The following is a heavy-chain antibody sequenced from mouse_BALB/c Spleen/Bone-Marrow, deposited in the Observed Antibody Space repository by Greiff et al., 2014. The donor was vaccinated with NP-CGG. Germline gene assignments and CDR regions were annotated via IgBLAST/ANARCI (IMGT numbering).Heavy chain of an antibody. J-gene: IGHJ4*01. Sequence: QGQLKESGAELVRAGTSVEGSCQASGYAFTNYLIGGGKQRAGPGLEWIGVINPGSGGTNYNEKFKGKATLTADKSSSTAYMQLSSLTSDDSAVYFCARWDYAMDYWGQGTSVTVSS. V-gene: IGHV1-54*01. CDR3: ARWDYAMDY. CDR2: INPGSGGT. CDR1: GYAFTNYL.